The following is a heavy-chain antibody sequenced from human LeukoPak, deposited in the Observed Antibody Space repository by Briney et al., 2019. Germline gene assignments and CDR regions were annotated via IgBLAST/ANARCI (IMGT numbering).Heavy chain of an antibody. D-gene: IGHD3-10*01. V-gene: IGHV1-69*06. J-gene: IGHJ5*02. CDR3: AVTNYYGSGSYHNSGWFDP. CDR1: GGTFSNYA. Sequence: SVKVSCKASGGTFSNYAISWVRQAPGQGLEWMGGIIPIFGTANYAQKFQGRVTITADKSTSTAYMELSSLRSEDTAVYYCAVTNYYGSGSYHNSGWFDPWGQGTLVTVSS. CDR2: IIPIFGTA.